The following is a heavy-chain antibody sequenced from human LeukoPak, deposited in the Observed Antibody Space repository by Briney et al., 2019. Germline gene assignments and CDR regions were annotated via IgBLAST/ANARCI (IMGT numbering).Heavy chain of an antibody. J-gene: IGHJ4*02. CDR2: IYYSGST. Sequence: SETLSLTCTVSGGSISSYYWSWIRQPPGKGLEWIGYIYYSGSTNYNPSLKSRVTVSVDTSKNQFSLKLSSVTAADTAVYYCASSYYYGSGSYYTGWSQGTLVTVSS. V-gene: IGHV4-59*01. CDR3: ASSYYYGSGSYYTG. CDR1: GGSISSYY. D-gene: IGHD3-10*01.